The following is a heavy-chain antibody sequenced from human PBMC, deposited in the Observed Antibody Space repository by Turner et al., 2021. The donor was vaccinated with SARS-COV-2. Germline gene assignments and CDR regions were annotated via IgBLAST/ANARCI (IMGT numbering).Heavy chain of an antibody. CDR1: GGSISSGDYY. J-gene: IGHJ5*02. D-gene: IGHD3-10*01. V-gene: IGHV4-30-4*01. Sequence: QVQLQESGPGLVKPSQTLSLTCTVSGGSISSGDYYWSWIRQPPGKGLEWIGYIYSSGSTSYNPSLKSRGTISVDTAKNQFSLKLSSVTAADTAVYYCAREHVGGIWFGELRGFDPWGQGTLVTVSS. CDR3: AREHVGGIWFGELRGFDP. CDR2: IYSSGST.